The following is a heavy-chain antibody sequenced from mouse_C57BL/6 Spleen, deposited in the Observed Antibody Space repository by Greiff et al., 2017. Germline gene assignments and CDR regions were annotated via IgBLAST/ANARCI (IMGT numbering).Heavy chain of an antibody. V-gene: IGHV5-4*03. CDR1: GFTFSSYA. CDR3: ANGYYGNFFDY. CDR2: ISDGGSYT. D-gene: IGHD2-1*01. J-gene: IGHJ2*01. Sequence: DVKLVESGGGLVKPGGSLKLSCAASGFTFSSYAMSWVRQTPEKRLEWVATISDGGSYTYYPDNVQGRFTISRDNAKNNLYLQMSQLKSEDTAMYYCANGYYGNFFDYWGQGTTLTVSS.